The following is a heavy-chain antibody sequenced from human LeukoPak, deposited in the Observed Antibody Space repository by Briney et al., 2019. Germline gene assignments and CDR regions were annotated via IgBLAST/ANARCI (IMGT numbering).Heavy chain of an antibody. Sequence: GSVKVSCKASGYTFSNYAIHWVRQAPGQRLEWMGWINAGNGDPKYSQDFQDRVTITRDTSASTAYMELTSLRSEDMAVYYCARVSLYSSGWFDYWGQGTLVTVSS. J-gene: IGHJ4*02. CDR3: ARVSLYSSGWFDY. CDR1: GYTFSNYA. V-gene: IGHV1-3*03. CDR2: INAGNGDP. D-gene: IGHD6-19*01.